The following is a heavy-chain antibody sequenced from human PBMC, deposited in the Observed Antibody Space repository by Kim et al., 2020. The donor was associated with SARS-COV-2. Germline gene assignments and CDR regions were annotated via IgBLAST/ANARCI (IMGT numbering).Heavy chain of an antibody. CDR2: IYYSGST. CDR1: GGSISSGGYY. CDR3: AREGRMVRGVITPGYFDY. V-gene: IGHV4-31*03. D-gene: IGHD3-10*01. Sequence: SETLSLTCTVSGGSISSGGYYWSWIRQHPGKGLEWIGYIYYSGSTYYNPSLKSRVTISVDTSKNQFSLKLSSVTAADTAVYYCAREGRMVRGVITPGYFDYWGQGTLVTVSS. J-gene: IGHJ4*02.